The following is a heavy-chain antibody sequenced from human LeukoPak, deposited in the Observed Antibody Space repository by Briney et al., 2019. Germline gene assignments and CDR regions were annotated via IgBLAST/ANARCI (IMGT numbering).Heavy chain of an antibody. CDR3: ARGDDYGEYVWYYFDY. CDR2: IYYSGST. D-gene: IGHD4-17*01. V-gene: IGHV4-59*01. Sequence: SETLSLTCTVSGGSISSYYWSWIRQPPGKGLEWIGYIYYSGSTNYNPSLKSRVTISVDTSKNQFSLKLSSVTAADTAVYYCARGDDYGEYVWYYFDYWGQGTLVTVSS. CDR1: GGSISSYY. J-gene: IGHJ4*02.